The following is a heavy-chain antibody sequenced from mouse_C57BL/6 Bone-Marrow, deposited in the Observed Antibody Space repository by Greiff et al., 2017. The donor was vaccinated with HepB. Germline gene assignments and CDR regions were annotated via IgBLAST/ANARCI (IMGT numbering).Heavy chain of an antibody. CDR3: AIYVGFAY. V-gene: IGHV1-42*01. CDR1: GYSFTGYY. Sequence: EVKLVESGPELVKPGASVKISCKASGYSFTGYYMNWVKQSPEKSLEWIGEINPSTGGTTYNQKFKAKATLTVDKSSSTAYMQLKSLTSEDSAVYYCAIYVGFAYWGQGTLVTVSA. CDR2: INPSTGGT. J-gene: IGHJ3*01.